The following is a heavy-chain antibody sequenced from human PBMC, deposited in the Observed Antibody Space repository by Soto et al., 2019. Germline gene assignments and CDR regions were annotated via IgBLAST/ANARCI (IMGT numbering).Heavy chain of an antibody. CDR2: IYYSGST. D-gene: IGHD6-19*01. CDR1: GGSISSSSYY. CDR3: ASLRDSGCWGSGCYYFDY. J-gene: IGHJ4*02. V-gene: IGHV4-39*01. Sequence: SETLSLTCTVSGGSISSSSYYWGWIRQPPGKGLEWIGSIYYSGSTYYNPSLKSRVTISVDTSQNQFSLKLSSVTAADTAVYYCASLRDSGCWGSGCYYFDYWGQGTLVTVSS.